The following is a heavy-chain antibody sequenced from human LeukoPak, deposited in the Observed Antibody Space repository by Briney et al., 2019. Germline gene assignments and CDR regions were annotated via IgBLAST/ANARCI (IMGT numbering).Heavy chain of an antibody. CDR3: ARGGSMGFGELSWFDP. CDR2: ISSSSSYI. Sequence: PGRSLRLSCAASGFTFSSYSMNWVRQAPGKGLEWVSSISSSSSYIYYADSVKGRFTISRDNAKNSLYLQMNSLRAEDTAVYYCARGGSMGFGELSWFDPWGQGTLVTGSS. CDR1: GFTFSSYS. D-gene: IGHD3-10*01. J-gene: IGHJ5*02. V-gene: IGHV3-21*01.